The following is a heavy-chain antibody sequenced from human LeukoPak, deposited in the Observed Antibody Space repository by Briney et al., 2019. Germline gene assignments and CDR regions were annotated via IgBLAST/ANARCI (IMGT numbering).Heavy chain of an antibody. CDR2: MSYDGSYK. J-gene: IGHJ4*02. Sequence: TGGSLRLSCAASGFSFGTYVMHWVRQAPGKRLEWAAVMSYDGSYKYYADFVKGRFTISRDNSKNTLYLQMNSLRAEDTAVYYCARGPSGYHNTGGQGTLVTVSS. D-gene: IGHD5-12*01. CDR3: ARGPSGYHNT. V-gene: IGHV3-30*07. CDR1: GFSFGTYV.